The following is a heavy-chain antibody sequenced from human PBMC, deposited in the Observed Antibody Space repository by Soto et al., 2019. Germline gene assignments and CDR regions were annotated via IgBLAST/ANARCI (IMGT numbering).Heavy chain of an antibody. D-gene: IGHD3-10*01. CDR2: INPSGDTT. J-gene: IGHJ4*02. CDR1: GYSVTSYY. Sequence: QVQLVQSGAEVRKPGASVKVSCKASGYSVTSYYIHWVRQAPGQGLEWMGIINPSGDTTTYAQRFQGRATMTRDTSTTTIYMGLSSLRAEDTDVYFCASVGPGFGEPWRGQYFDFWGQGTLVTVSS. V-gene: IGHV1-46*03. CDR3: ASVGPGFGEPWRGQYFDF.